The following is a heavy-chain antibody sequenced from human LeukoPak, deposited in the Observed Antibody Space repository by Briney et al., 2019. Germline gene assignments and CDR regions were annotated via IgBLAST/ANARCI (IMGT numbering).Heavy chain of an antibody. J-gene: IGHJ4*02. CDR1: GFTSSSYW. CDR3: ARDSQGALDY. CDR2: IKQDGSEK. Sequence: PGGSLRLSCAASGFTSSSYWISWGRQAPGKGLEWGANIKQDGSEKYYVDSVKGRLTISRENAKNSLYLQMNSLRAEDTAVYYCARDSQGALDYWGEGTLVTVSS. V-gene: IGHV3-7*01.